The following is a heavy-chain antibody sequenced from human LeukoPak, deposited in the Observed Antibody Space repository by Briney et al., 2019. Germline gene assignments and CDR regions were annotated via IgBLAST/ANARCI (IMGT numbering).Heavy chain of an antibody. CDR3: ARGGIAAPAIFDY. J-gene: IGHJ4*02. D-gene: IGHD6-13*01. CDR1: GGSFSGYY. Sequence: SETLSLTCAVYGGSFSGYYWSWIRQPPGKGLEWIGEINHSGSTNYNPSLKSRVTISVDTSKNQFSLKLSSVTAADTAVYYCARGGIAAPAIFDYWGQGTLVTVSS. V-gene: IGHV4-34*01. CDR2: INHSGST.